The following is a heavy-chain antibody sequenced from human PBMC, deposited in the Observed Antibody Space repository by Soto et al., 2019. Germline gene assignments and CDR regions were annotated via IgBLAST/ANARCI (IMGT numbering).Heavy chain of an antibody. CDR1: GFTFSSYA. D-gene: IGHD2-15*01. Sequence: QVQLVESGGGVVQPGRSLRLSCAASGFTFSSYAMHWVRQAPGKGLEWVAVISYDGSNKYYADSVKGRFTISRDISKNTTYLQMNSLRAEDTAVYYCARAGGLLLDYWGQGPLVTVSS. CDR2: ISYDGSNK. CDR3: ARAGGLLLDY. J-gene: IGHJ4*02. V-gene: IGHV3-30-3*01.